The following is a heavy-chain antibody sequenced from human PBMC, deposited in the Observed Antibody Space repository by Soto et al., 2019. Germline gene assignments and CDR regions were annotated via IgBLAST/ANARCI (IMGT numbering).Heavy chain of an antibody. CDR1: GGSFSGYY. CDR3: ARRAGQWKRPNAFDI. Sequence: SETLSLTCAVYGGSFSGYYLSWIRQPPGKGLEWIVEINHSGIGSTYYNPSFKRRVTISLDTSKNQFSLNLSSVTAADTAVYFCARRAGQWKRPNAFDIWGQGTMVTVSS. CDR2: INHSGIGST. V-gene: IGHV4-34*01. J-gene: IGHJ3*02. D-gene: IGHD6-19*01.